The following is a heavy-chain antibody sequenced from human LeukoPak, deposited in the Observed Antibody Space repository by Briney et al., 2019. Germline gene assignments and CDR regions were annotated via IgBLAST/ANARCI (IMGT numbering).Heavy chain of an antibody. Sequence: PSETLSLTCTVSGGSINSYYWSWIRQPPGKGLEWIGHIYYSGSTNYNSSLKSRVTISVDTSKNQFSLKLSSVTAADTAVYYCARLSSGSGWYHFDPWGQGTLVTVSS. J-gene: IGHJ5*02. V-gene: IGHV4-59*08. CDR1: GGSINSYY. CDR3: ARLSSGSGWYHFDP. D-gene: IGHD6-19*01. CDR2: IYYSGST.